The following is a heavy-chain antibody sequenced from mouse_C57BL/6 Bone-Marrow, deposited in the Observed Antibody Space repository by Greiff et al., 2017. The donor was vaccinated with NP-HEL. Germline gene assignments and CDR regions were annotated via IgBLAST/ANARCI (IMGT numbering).Heavy chain of an antibody. CDR1: GYTFTSYG. J-gene: IGHJ4*01. V-gene: IGHV1-81*01. Sequence: QVQLKESGAELARPGASVKLSCKASGYTFTSYGISWVKQRTGQGLEWIGEIYPRSGNTYYNEKFKGKATLTADKSSSTAYMELRSLTSEDSAVYFCARDYDGYYDAMDYWGQGTSVTVSS. CDR3: ARDYDGYYDAMDY. D-gene: IGHD2-3*01. CDR2: IYPRSGNT.